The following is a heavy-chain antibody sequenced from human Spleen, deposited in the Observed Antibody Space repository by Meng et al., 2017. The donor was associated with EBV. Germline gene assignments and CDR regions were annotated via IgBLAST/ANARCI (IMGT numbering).Heavy chain of an antibody. CDR1: GFTFSSYA. J-gene: IGHJ4*02. D-gene: IGHD1-26*01. CDR3: VKKIEVGVTSGFDY. CDR2: IGEKGST. Sequence: EVKLVESGGGVVQPGGSLRLSCVASGFTFSSYAMRWIRQAPGKGLQWVSTIGEKGSTYYTDSVKGRFTISRDNSKDTLYLQMGSLKVEDTAVYYCVKKIEVGVTSGFDYWGQGPLVTVAS. V-gene: IGHV3-23*04.